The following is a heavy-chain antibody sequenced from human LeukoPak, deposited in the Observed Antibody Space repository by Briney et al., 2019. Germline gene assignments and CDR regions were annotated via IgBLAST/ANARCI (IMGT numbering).Heavy chain of an antibody. CDR3: AKHGVQTAINSVEINS. V-gene: IGHV3-33*03. CDR1: GFTYMRYG. CDR2: IYYDGGKK. J-gene: IGHJ4*02. Sequence: PGGSLRLSCAASGFTYMRYGMHWVRQAPGKGPEWVAVIYYDGGKKYYGDSVKGRFTISRDNSKNTLYLQMNNLRAEDTALYYCAKHGVQTAINSVEINSWGQGTLVTVSS. D-gene: IGHD3-16*01.